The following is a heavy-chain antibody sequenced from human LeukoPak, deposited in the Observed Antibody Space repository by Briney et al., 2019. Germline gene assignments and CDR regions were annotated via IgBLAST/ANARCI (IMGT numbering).Heavy chain of an antibody. V-gene: IGHV3-7*03. Sequence: GGSLRLSCAASGFPFSSYSMTWVRQAPGKGLEWVANIEPDGTTKFYVDSVKGRFTISRDNALNSLYLQMNSLRAEDTAIYYCARSIPYGTTWYGRSDYWGQGTLVTVSS. D-gene: IGHD6-13*01. CDR2: IEPDGTTK. CDR1: GFPFSSYS. J-gene: IGHJ4*02. CDR3: ARSIPYGTTWYGRSDY.